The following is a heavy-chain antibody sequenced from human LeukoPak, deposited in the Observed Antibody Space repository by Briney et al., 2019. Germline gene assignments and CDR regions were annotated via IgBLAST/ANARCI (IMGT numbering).Heavy chain of an antibody. CDR2: ISGSGGST. Sequence: GGSLRLSCAASGFTVSSYAMSLVRQAAGKGLEWVSAISGSGGSTYYADSVKGRFTISRDNSKNTLYLQMNSLRAEDTAVYYCAKVSIVVVVAAINWFDPWGQGTLVTVSS. CDR1: GFTVSSYA. J-gene: IGHJ5*02. D-gene: IGHD2-15*01. V-gene: IGHV3-23*01. CDR3: AKVSIVVVVAAINWFDP.